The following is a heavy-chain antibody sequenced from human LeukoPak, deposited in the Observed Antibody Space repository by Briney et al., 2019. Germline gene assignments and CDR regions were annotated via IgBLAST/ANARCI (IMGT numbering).Heavy chain of an antibody. CDR1: GGSISSYY. CDR3: AREGDGYCSSTSCYTFDY. J-gene: IGHJ4*02. Sequence: SETLSLTCTVSGGSISSYYWSWIRQPPGKGLEWIGYIYYSGSTNYNPSLKSRVTISVDTSKNQFSLKLSSVTAADTAVYYCAREGDGYCSSTSCYTFDYWGQGTLVTVSS. D-gene: IGHD2-2*02. CDR2: IYYSGST. V-gene: IGHV4-59*01.